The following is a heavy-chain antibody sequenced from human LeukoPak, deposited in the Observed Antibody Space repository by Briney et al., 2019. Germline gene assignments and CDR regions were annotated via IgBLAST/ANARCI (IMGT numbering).Heavy chain of an antibody. V-gene: IGHV3-30*02. D-gene: IGHD6-6*01. J-gene: IGHJ6*03. CDR2: IRYDGSTE. CDR1: GFTFSSYG. CDR3: AKAHSTSGDYYYYYMDV. Sequence: GGSLRLSCAASGFTFSSYGMHWVRQAPGKGLEWVTFIRYDGSTEYYADSVKGRFTISRDNSKNTVYLQMNSLKAEDTAVYYCAKAHSTSGDYYYYYMDVWGKGTTVTVSS.